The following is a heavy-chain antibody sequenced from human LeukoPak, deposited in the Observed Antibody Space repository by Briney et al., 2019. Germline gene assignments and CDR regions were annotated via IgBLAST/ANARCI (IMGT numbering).Heavy chain of an antibody. CDR3: ARAYSSASWFDP. CDR1: GVSINSLY. V-gene: IGHV4-59*11. Sequence: PSETLSLTCSVSGVSINSLYFIWIRQSPGKGLEWIGYIYDSGTTKYNPSLKSRVTISVDTSKNQFSLRLRSVTAADTAVYFCARAYSSASWFDPWGQGTLVTVPS. J-gene: IGHJ5*02. D-gene: IGHD3-22*01. CDR2: IYDSGTT.